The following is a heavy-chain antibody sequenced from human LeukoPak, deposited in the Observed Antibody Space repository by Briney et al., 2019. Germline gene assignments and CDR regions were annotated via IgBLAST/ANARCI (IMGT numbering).Heavy chain of an antibody. J-gene: IGHJ4*02. D-gene: IGHD3-3*01. CDR3: ARDRPTGASRLFVVQ. CDR1: GFTFSSYS. V-gene: IGHV3-21*01. Sequence: GGSLRLSCAASGFTFSSYSMTWVRQAPGKGLEWVSSMSSGSTYIYYADSVRGRFTISRDNAKNSLYLIMNSLRAEDTAVYYCARDRPTGASRLFVVQWGQGTLVTVSS. CDR2: MSSGSTYI.